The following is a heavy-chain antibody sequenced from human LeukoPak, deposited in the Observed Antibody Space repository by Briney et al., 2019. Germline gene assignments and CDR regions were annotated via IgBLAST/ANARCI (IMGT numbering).Heavy chain of an antibody. CDR1: GGSISSSNW. D-gene: IGHD6-19*01. Sequence: SETLSLTCAVSGGSISSSNWWSWVRQPPGKGLEWIGEIYHSGSTNYNPSLKSRVTISVDKSKNQFSLKLSSVTAADTAVYYCAIAVAGSEYYFDYWGQGILVTVSS. CDR2: IYHSGST. CDR3: AIAVAGSEYYFDY. V-gene: IGHV4-4*02. J-gene: IGHJ4*02.